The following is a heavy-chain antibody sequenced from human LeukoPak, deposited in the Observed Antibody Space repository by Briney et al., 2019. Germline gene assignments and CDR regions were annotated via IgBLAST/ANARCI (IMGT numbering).Heavy chain of an antibody. J-gene: IGHJ6*02. Sequence: GGSLRLSCAASGFTFSSYSMNWVRQAPGKGLEWVSDISSSSSTIYYADSVKGRFTISRDNAKNSLYLQMNSLRDEDTAVYYCARDRVVVTATPRYYYGMDVWGQGTTVTVCS. CDR3: ARDRVVVTATPRYYYGMDV. CDR2: ISSSSSTI. D-gene: IGHD2-21*02. V-gene: IGHV3-48*02. CDR1: GFTFSSYS.